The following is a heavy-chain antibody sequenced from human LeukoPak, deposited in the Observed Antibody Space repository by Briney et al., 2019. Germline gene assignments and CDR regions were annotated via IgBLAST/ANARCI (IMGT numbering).Heavy chain of an antibody. J-gene: IGHJ5*02. CDR3: AREGFGQPDDRYNWFDP. D-gene: IGHD3-16*01. V-gene: IGHV4-39*07. CDR1: RASISNNNYY. CDR2: IYHSGTT. Sequence: SETLSLICSVSRASISNNNYYWGWIRQPPGKGLEWIGNIYHSGTTYYNPSLPSLKGRVTILIDTSKNQFSLKLSSVTAADTAVYYCAREGFGQPDDRYNWFDPWGQGTLVTVSS.